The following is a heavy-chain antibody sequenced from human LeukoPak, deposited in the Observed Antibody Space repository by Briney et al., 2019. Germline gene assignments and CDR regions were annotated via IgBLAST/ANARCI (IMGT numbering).Heavy chain of an antibody. J-gene: IGHJ4*02. Sequence: GGSLRLPCAASGFTFSSYGMHWVRQAPGKGLEWVAVISYDGSNKYYADSVKGRFTISRDNSKNTLYLQMNSLRAEDTAVYYCAKDHGSERYFDYWAREPWSPSPQ. CDR3: AKDHGSERYFDY. V-gene: IGHV3-30*18. D-gene: IGHD3-10*01. CDR2: ISYDGSNK. CDR1: GFTFSSYG.